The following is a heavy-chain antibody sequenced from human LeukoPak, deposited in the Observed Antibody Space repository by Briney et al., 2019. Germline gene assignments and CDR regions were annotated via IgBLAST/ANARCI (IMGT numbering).Heavy chain of an antibody. J-gene: IGHJ6*03. Sequence: SVKVSCKASGGTFSSYAISWVRQAPGQGLEWMGGIIPIFGTANYAQKFQGRVTITTDESTSTAYMELSGLRSEDTAVYYCARGGGTAMDSWGYYYYMDAWGKGTTVTVSS. CDR1: GGTFSSYA. CDR3: ARGGGTAMDSWGYYYYMDA. CDR2: IIPIFGTA. V-gene: IGHV1-69*05. D-gene: IGHD5-18*01.